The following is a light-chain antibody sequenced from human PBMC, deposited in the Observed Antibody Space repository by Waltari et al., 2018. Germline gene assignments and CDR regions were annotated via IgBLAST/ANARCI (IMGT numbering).Light chain of an antibody. CDR2: MAS. CDR3: QQYSSFST. CDR1: QSVGTW. Sequence: DIQITQSPSTLPPSVGARSTISCRASQSVGTWLAWYQQKPGKAPKLLIYMASSLESGVPSRFSGSGSGTEFTLTISSLQPDDFATYSCQQYSSFSTFGQGTKVDI. J-gene: IGKJ2*01. V-gene: IGKV1-5*03.